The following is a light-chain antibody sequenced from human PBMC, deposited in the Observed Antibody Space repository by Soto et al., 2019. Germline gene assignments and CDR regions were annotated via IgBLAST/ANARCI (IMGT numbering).Light chain of an antibody. CDR3: QVWDIMTDNYV. V-gene: IGLV3-21*04. Sequence: SYELTQPPSVSVAPEKTATITCGGDNIGDKRVHWYRQKPGQAPVLLISYDSDRPSGIPERFSGSNSGNTATLTISRVEAGDAADYYCQVWDIMTDNYVFGGGTKLTVL. CDR1: NIGDKR. CDR2: YDS. J-gene: IGLJ1*01.